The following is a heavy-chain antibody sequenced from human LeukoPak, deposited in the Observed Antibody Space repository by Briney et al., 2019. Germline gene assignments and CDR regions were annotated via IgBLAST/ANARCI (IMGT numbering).Heavy chain of an antibody. CDR3: ARDSIAVASDAFDI. D-gene: IGHD6-19*01. CDR2: ISSSSSYI. J-gene: IGHJ3*02. V-gene: IGHV3-21*01. CDR1: GFTFSSYS. Sequence: GGSLRLSCAASGFTFSSYSMNWVRQAPGKGLEWVSSISSSSSYIYYADSVKGRFTISRDNAKNSLYLQMNSLRDEDTAVYYCARDSIAVASDAFDIWGQGTMVTVSS.